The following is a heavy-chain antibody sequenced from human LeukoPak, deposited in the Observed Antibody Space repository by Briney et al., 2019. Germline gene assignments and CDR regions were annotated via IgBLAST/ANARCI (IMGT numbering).Heavy chain of an antibody. CDR1: GFTFTTYA. CDR3: AKRSGISYGHFDY. CDR2: ITCSVDYT. J-gene: IGHJ4*02. D-gene: IGHD1-26*01. Sequence: GGSLRLSCAASGFTFTTYAMSCVRQSPGKGLECVSAITCSVDYTDYADSVKVRLTIYRDNSKNKLYLQLNSLRAEDRAVYFCAKRSGISYGHFDYWGQGTLVTV. V-gene: IGHV3-23*01.